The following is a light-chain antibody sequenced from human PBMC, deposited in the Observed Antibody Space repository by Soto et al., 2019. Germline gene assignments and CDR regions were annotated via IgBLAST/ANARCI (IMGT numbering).Light chain of an antibody. V-gene: IGKV2-28*01. CDR3: MQALQTPIT. J-gene: IGKJ5*01. CDR1: QSLLHSNGYSY. CDR2: LGS. Sequence: DPVMTQSPLSLPVTPGEPASISCRSSQSLLHSNGYSYLDWYLQKPGQSPQLLIYLGSNRSSGVPDRFSGSGSGTDFTLKISRVEAEDVGIYYCMQALQTPITLGQGTRLEIK.